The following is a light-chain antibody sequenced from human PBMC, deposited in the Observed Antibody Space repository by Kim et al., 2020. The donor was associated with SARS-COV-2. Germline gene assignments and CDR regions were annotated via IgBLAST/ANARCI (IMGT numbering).Light chain of an antibody. CDR1: QSVSSN. V-gene: IGKV3-15*01. CDR2: GSS. CDR3: QQYNIWPRT. J-gene: IGKJ4*02. Sequence: EIVMTQSPATLSVSPGERATLSCRASQSVSSNLAWYQQKPGQAPRLLIYGSSTRATGIPARFSGSGSGTEFTLTISSLQSEDFAVYYCQQYNIWPRTFGGGTKVDIK.